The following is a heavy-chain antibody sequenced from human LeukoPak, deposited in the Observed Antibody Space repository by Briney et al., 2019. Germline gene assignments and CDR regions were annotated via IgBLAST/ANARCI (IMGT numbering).Heavy chain of an antibody. CDR1: GGSISSGGYY. V-gene: IGHV4-30-2*01. CDR3: ARAYSQGGSYYENWFDP. J-gene: IGHJ5*02. Sequence: PSETLSLTCTVSGGSISSGGYYWSWIRQPPGKGLEWIGYIYHSGSTYYNPSLKSRVTISVDRSKNQFSLKLSSVTAADTAVYYCARAYSQGGSYYENWFDPWGQGTLVTVSS. CDR2: IYHSGST. D-gene: IGHD1-26*01.